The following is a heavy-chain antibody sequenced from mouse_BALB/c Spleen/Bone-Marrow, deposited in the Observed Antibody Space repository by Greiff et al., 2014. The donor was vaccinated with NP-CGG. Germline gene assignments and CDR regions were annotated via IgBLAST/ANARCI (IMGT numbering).Heavy chain of an antibody. CDR3: ARYGSYVGGTMDY. Sequence: EVQLQQSGPDLVKPGASVKISCKASGYSFSGYYMHWVKQSHGKSLEWIGRVHPNNGGTSYNQKFKGKAILNVDMSSSTAYMEVRSLTAEGSAVYYDARYGSYVGGTMDYWGQGTSVTVSS. J-gene: IGHJ4*01. CDR2: VHPNNGGT. V-gene: IGHV1-26*01. CDR1: GYSFSGYY. D-gene: IGHD1-1*02.